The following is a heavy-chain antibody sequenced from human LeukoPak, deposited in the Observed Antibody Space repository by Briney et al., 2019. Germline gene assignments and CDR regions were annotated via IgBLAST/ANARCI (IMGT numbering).Heavy chain of an antibody. CDR2: IYTSEST. D-gene: IGHD3-3*01. CDR1: GGSISSGSYY. V-gene: IGHV4-61*02. J-gene: IGHJ6*03. Sequence: PSETLSLTCTVSGGSISSGSYYWSWIRQPAGKGLEWIGRIYTSESTNYSPSLKGRVTISVDTSKNQFSLKLSSVTAADTAVYYCGREEDDFWCGCSYYYYYMDVWGKGTTVTVSS. CDR3: GREEDDFWCGCSYYYYYMDV.